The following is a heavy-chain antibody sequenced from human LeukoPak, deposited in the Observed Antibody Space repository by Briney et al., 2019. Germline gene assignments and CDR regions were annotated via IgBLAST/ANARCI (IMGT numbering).Heavy chain of an antibody. CDR3: ATLPHVAVAETFDY. V-gene: IGHV4-30-4*08. J-gene: IGHJ4*02. D-gene: IGHD6-19*01. Sequence: SQTLSLTCTVSGGSISSGDYYWSWIRQPPGKGLEWIGEINHSGSTNYNPSLKSRVTISVDTSKNQFSLKLSSVTAADTAVYYCATLPHVAVAETFDYWGQGTLVTVSS. CDR2: INHSGST. CDR1: GGSISSGDYY.